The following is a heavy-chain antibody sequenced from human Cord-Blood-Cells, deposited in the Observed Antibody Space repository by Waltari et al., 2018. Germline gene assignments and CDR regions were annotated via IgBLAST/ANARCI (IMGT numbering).Heavy chain of an antibody. V-gene: IGHV5-51*01. CDR3: ARHPQLEDDAFDI. D-gene: IGHD1-1*01. J-gene: IGHJ3*02. Sequence: EVQLVQSGAEVKKPGESLKISCKGSGYSFTSYWIGWVRPMPGKGLEWVGIIYPGDSDTRYSPSFQGQVTISADKSISTAYLQWSSLKASDTAMYYCARHPQLEDDAFDIWGQGTMVTVSS. CDR2: IYPGDSDT. CDR1: GYSFTSYW.